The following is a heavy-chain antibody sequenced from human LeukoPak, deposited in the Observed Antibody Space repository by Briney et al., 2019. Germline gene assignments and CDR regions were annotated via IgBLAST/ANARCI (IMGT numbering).Heavy chain of an antibody. V-gene: IGHV1-2*02. CDR3: ARGLLWFGDP. Sequence: ASVKVSCKASGGTFSSYAISWVRQAPGQGLEWMGWINPNSGGTNYAQKFQGRVTMTRDTSISTAYMELSRLRSDDTAVYYCARGLLWFGDPWGQGTLVTVSS. CDR1: GGTFSSYA. CDR2: INPNSGGT. D-gene: IGHD3-10*01. J-gene: IGHJ5*02.